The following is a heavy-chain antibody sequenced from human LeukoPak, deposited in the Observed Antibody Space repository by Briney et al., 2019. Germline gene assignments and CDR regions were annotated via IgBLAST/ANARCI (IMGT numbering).Heavy chain of an antibody. CDR2: ISSSGSTI. D-gene: IGHD2-2*02. J-gene: IGHJ4*02. CDR1: GFTFSNYY. CDR3: AKDTGPYCSSTSCYTGYFDY. Sequence: GGSLRLSCAASGFTFSNYYMSWIRQAPGKGLEWVSYISSSGSTIYYADSVKGRFTISRDNAKNSLYLQMNSLRAEDTAVYYCAKDTGPYCSSTSCYTGYFDYWGQGTLVTVSS. V-gene: IGHV3-11*04.